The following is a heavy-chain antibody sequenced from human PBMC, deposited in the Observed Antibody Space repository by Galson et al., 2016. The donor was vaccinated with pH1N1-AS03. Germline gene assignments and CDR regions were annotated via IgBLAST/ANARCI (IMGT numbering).Heavy chain of an antibody. J-gene: IGHJ4*02. D-gene: IGHD1-1*01. V-gene: IGHV1-2*02. CDR1: GYAFTAYY. CDR2: VNTKTGVT. Sequence: SVKVSCKASGYAFTAYYIHWVRQAPGQGLEWMGFVNTKTGVTIYAQKFKGRVTMTRDTSISTANMELRGLGSDDSAFYYCARVEEIASTTGDWGQGSLITVSS. CDR3: ARVEEIASTTGD.